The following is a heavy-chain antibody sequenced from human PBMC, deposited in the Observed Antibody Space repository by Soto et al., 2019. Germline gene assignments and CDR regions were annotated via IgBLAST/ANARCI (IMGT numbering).Heavy chain of an antibody. V-gene: IGHV1-46*01. CDR1: GYTFTYNF. J-gene: IGHJ4*02. CDR2: INPSGGTT. Sequence: ASVKVSCKASGYTFTYNFMHWVRQAPGQGLEWMGIINPSGGTTRAAQKFQGRVTMTRDTSTSTVYMELSSLRSEDTAVYYCARGPHIAVDHYKKYYFDYWGQGTLVTVSS. CDR3: ARGPHIAVDHYKKYYFDY. D-gene: IGHD2-15*01.